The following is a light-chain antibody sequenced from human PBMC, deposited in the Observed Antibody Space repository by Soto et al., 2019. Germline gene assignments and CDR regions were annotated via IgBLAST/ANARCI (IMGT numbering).Light chain of an antibody. Sequence: QSVLTQPASVSGSPGQSITISCTGTSSDVGSYNLVSWYQQHPGKAPKLMIYEDSKRPSGVSSRFFGSKSGNTASLTISGLQAEDEADYFCCSFARGSTLVFGGGTKLTVL. CDR2: EDS. J-gene: IGLJ3*02. CDR1: SSDVGSYNL. V-gene: IGLV2-23*01. CDR3: CSFARGSTLV.